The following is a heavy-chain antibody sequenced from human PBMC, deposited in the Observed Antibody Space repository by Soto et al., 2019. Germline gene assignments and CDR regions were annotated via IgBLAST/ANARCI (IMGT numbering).Heavy chain of an antibody. Sequence: ETLSLTCTVSGGSISSSSYYWGWIRQPPGKGLEWIGSIYYSGSTYYNPSLKSRVTISVDTSKNQFSLKLSSVTAADTAVYYCARDYGEGEQIVYGMDVWGQGTTVTVSS. V-gene: IGHV4-39*02. D-gene: IGHD4-17*01. CDR1: GGSISSSSYY. J-gene: IGHJ6*02. CDR2: IYYSGST. CDR3: ARDYGEGEQIVYGMDV.